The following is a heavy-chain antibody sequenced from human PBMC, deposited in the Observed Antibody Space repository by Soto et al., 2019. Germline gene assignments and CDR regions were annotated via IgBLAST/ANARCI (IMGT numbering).Heavy chain of an antibody. CDR3: ARVSPLYDSSGYYYGSDAFDI. Sequence: SVKVSCKASGGTFSSYAISWVRQAPGQGLEWMGGIIPIFGTANYAQKFQGRVTITADESTSTAYMELSSLRSEDTAVYYCARVSPLYDSSGYYYGSDAFDIWGQGTMVTVSS. J-gene: IGHJ3*02. CDR2: IIPIFGTA. CDR1: GGTFSSYA. V-gene: IGHV1-69*13. D-gene: IGHD3-22*01.